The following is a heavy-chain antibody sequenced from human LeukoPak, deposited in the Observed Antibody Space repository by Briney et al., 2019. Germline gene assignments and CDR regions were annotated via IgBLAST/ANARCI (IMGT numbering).Heavy chain of an antibody. D-gene: IGHD3-3*01. CDR1: GFTFSSYS. CDR3: ARDLSGVYDFWSGYYGMDV. CDR2: ISSSSSYI. Sequence: GGSLRLSCAASGFTFSSYSMNWVRQAPGKGLEWVSSISSSSSYIYYADSVKGRFTISRDNAKNSLYLQMNSLRAEDTAVYYCARDLSGVYDFWSGYYGMDVWGQGTMVTVSS. V-gene: IGHV3-21*01. J-gene: IGHJ6*02.